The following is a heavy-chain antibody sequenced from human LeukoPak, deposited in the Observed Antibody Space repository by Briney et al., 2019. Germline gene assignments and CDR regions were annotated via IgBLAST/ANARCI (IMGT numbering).Heavy chain of an antibody. Sequence: PSETLSLTCAVYGGSFSGYYWSWIRQPPGKGLEWIGEINHSGSTNYNPSLKSRVTISVDTFKNQFSLKLSSVTAADTAMYYCARAGHFLEWLPFDYWGQGTLVTVSS. D-gene: IGHD3-3*01. J-gene: IGHJ4*02. CDR1: GGSFSGYY. CDR3: ARAGHFLEWLPFDY. V-gene: IGHV4-34*01. CDR2: INHSGST.